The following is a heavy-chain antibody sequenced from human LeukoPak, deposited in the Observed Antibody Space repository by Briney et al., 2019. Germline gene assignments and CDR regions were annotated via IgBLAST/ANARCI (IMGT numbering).Heavy chain of an antibody. CDR3: AKDTGIAVAGTVDY. CDR1: GFTVSSNY. V-gene: IGHV3-9*01. Sequence: GGSLRLSCAASGFTVSSNYMSWVRQAPGKGLEWVSGISWNSGSIGYADSVKGRFTISRDNAKNSLYLQMNSLRAEDTALYYCAKDTGIAVAGTVDYWGQGTLVTVSS. CDR2: ISWNSGSI. J-gene: IGHJ4*02. D-gene: IGHD6-19*01.